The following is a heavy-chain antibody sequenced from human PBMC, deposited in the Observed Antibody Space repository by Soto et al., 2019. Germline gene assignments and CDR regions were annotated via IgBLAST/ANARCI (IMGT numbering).Heavy chain of an antibody. CDR1: GFTFSSYA. D-gene: IGHD4-17*01. Sequence: GGSLRLSCAASGFTFSSYAMSWVRQAPGKGLEWVSAISGSGGSTYYADSVKGRFTISRDNSKNTLYLKMNSLRAEDTAVYYCAKDAARGPYGDPEYFQHWGQGTLVTVSS. V-gene: IGHV3-23*01. CDR3: AKDAARGPYGDPEYFQH. CDR2: ISGSGGST. J-gene: IGHJ1*01.